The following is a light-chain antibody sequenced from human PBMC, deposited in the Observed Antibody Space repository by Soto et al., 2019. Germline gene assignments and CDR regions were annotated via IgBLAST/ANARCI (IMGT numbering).Light chain of an antibody. CDR2: DVS. CDR3: SSYTSSSTSYV. CDR1: SSDVGSYNY. J-gene: IGLJ1*01. Sequence: QSALTQPASVSGSPGQSITISCTGTSSDVGSYNYVSWYQQHPGKAPNLMIYDVSNRPSGVSNRFSGSKSGNTASLTISGLQAEDEADYYCSSYTSSSTSYVFGAGTKLTVL. V-gene: IGLV2-14*01.